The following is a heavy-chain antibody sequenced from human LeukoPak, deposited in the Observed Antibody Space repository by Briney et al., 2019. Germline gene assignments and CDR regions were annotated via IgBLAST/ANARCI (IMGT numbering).Heavy chain of an antibody. CDR2: IYYGGST. CDR3: ARGSGGFLDY. V-gene: IGHV4-59*01. Sequence: PSETLSLTCTVSGGSISSNYWSWIRQPPGKGLEWIAYIYYGGSTNYNPSLKTRVTISVDTSKNRFSLKLSSVTAADTAVYYCARGSGGFLDYWGQGTLVAVSS. CDR1: GGSISSNY. J-gene: IGHJ4*02. D-gene: IGHD2-8*02.